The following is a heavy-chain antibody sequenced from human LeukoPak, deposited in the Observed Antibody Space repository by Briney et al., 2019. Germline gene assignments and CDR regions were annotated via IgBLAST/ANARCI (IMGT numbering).Heavy chain of an antibody. J-gene: IGHJ4*02. V-gene: IGHV4-4*07. D-gene: IGHD1-26*01. Sequence: SETLSLTCIVSGGSIGSYYWSWIRQPAGKGLEWIGRIYTSGSTNYSPSLRSRVSMSVDTSKNQFSLKLSSVTAADTAVYYCAREVSGNYYLGYWGQGTLVTVSS. CDR1: GGSIGSYY. CDR3: AREVSGNYYLGY. CDR2: IYTSGST.